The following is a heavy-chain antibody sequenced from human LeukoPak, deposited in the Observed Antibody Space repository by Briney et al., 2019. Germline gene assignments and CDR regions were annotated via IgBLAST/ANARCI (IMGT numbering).Heavy chain of an antibody. J-gene: IGHJ3*02. Sequence: PSETLSLTCTVSGGSISSYYWSWIRQPPGKGLEWIGYIYYSGSTNYNPSLKSRVTISVDTSKNQFSLKLSSVTAADTAVYYCARGSDCSSTSCYGDDAFDIWGQGTMVTVSS. CDR1: GGSISSYY. CDR2: IYYSGST. D-gene: IGHD2-2*01. V-gene: IGHV4-59*01. CDR3: ARGSDCSSTSCYGDDAFDI.